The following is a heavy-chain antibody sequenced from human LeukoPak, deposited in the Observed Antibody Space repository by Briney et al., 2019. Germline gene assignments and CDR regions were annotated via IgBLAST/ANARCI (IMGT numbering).Heavy chain of an antibody. D-gene: IGHD1-7*01. V-gene: IGHV4-59*10. CDR3: ARHGVYTVSGTTRTNLDY. J-gene: IGHJ4*02. CDR1: GGSFSGYY. Sequence: SSETLSLTCAVYGGSFSGYYWSWIRQPAGKGLEWIGRIYTSGSTNYNPSLKSRVTISVETSKNQFSLKLISVTAADTAVYYCARHGVYTVSGTTRTNLDYWGQGTLVTVSS. CDR2: IYTSGST.